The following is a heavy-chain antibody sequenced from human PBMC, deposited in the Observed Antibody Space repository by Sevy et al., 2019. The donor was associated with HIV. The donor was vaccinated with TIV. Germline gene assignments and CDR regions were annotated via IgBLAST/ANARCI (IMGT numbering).Heavy chain of an antibody. CDR2: MNPNSGNT. Sequence: ASVKVSCKASGYTFTSYDINWVRQATGQGLEWMGWMNPNSGNTGYGDKFQGGVTMTRNTSISTAYMELSSLRSEDTAVYYCARPGTTWGYYYYGMDVWGQGTTVTVSS. J-gene: IGHJ6*02. CDR1: GYTFTSYD. V-gene: IGHV1-8*01. CDR3: ARPGTTWGYYYYGMDV. D-gene: IGHD1-7*01.